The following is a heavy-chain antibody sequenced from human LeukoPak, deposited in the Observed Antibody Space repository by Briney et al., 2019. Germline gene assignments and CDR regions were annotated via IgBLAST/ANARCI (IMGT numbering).Heavy chain of an antibody. Sequence: SVKVSCKASGGTFSSYAISWVRQAPGQGLEWMGRIIPILGIANYAQKFQGRVTITADKSTSTAYMELSSLRSEDTAVYYCASGVEVTYWFDRWGQGTLVTVSS. J-gene: IGHJ5*02. V-gene: IGHV1-69*04. D-gene: IGHD2-21*02. CDR2: IIPILGIA. CDR1: GGTFSSYA. CDR3: ASGVEVTYWFDR.